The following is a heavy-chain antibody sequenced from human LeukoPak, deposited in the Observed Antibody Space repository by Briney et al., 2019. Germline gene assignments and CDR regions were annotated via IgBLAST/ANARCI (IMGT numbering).Heavy chain of an antibody. CDR2: IYPGDSGP. V-gene: IGHV5-51*01. Sequence: GESLKISCKVSGYSFTSYCIGWVRQMPGKGLEWMGIIYPGDSGPTYSPSFQGQVTISVDKSINTAYLQWSSLQASDAVMYYCGMSGDRVPLQDDVFDVWGQGTMVTVS. CDR1: GYSFTSYC. CDR3: GMSGDRVPLQDDVFDV. D-gene: IGHD1-26*01. J-gene: IGHJ3*01.